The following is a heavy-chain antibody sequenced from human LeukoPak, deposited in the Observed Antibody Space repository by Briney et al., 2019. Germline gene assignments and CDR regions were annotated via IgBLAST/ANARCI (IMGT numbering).Heavy chain of an antibody. Sequence: SETLSLTCTVSGGSISSYYWSWIRQPPGKGLEWIGYIYYSGSTNYNPSLKSRVTISVDTSKNQFSLKLSSVAAADTAVYYCARHVDTAMVTLGYFDYWGQGTLVTVSS. D-gene: IGHD5-18*01. CDR3: ARHVDTAMVTLGYFDY. J-gene: IGHJ4*02. V-gene: IGHV4-59*01. CDR2: IYYSGST. CDR1: GGSISSYY.